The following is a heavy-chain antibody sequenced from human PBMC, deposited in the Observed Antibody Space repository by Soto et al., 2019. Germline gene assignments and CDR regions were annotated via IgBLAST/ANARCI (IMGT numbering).Heavy chain of an antibody. Sequence: GGSLRLSCTFSGFTSDDFALTWVRQAPGKGLEWLGLVRSKTYDGAAEYAASVKGRFTISRDESTSTAFLQMNRVKTEATAVYYCTRDGDFYGFDVWGQGTTVTVSS. CDR1: GFTSDDFA. D-gene: IGHD3-3*01. V-gene: IGHV3-49*04. CDR2: VRSKTYDGAA. J-gene: IGHJ6*02. CDR3: TRDGDFYGFDV.